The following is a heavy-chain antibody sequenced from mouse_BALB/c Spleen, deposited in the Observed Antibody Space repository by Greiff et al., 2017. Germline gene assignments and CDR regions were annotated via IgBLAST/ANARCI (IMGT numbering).Heavy chain of an antibody. CDR1: GYTFTNYW. CDR3: ARGGLYGNYVGYDMDY. J-gene: IGHJ4*01. CDR2: IYPGGGYT. D-gene: IGHD2-1*01. Sequence: QVQLQQSGAELVRPGTSVKISCKASGYTFTNYWLGWVKQRPGHGLEWIGDIYPGGGYTNYNEKFKGKATLTADTSSSTAYMQLSSLTSEDSAVYFCARGGLYGNYVGYDMDYWGQGTSVTVSS. V-gene: IGHV1-63*02.